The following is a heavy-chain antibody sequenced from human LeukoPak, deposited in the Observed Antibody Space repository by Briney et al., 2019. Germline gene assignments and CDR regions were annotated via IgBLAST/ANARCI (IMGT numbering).Heavy chain of an antibody. CDR1: GYTFTGYY. CDR3: ARGNRYGSGQGEPDY. D-gene: IGHD3-10*01. V-gene: IGHV1-2*02. J-gene: IGHJ4*02. CDR2: INPNSGGT. Sequence: ASVKVSCKASGYTFTGYYMHWVRQAPGQGLEWIGWINPNSGGTNYAQKFQGRVTMTRDTSISTAYMELSRLRSDDTAVYYCARGNRYGSGQGEPDYWGQGTLVTVSS.